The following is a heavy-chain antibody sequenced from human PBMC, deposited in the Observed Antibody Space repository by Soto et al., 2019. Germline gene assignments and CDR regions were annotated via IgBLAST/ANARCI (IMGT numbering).Heavy chain of an antibody. CDR1: GGSISSDY. CDR3: AREPTTAGTVNWFDP. D-gene: IGHD6-13*01. CDR2: VYTSGYS. V-gene: IGHV4-4*07. Sequence: VQLQESGPGLVKPSETLSLICTVSGGSISSDYLSWIRQPAGKGLEWIGRVYTSGYSNSNPSLKSRVTMSVHTSKKQFSLNLSSVTAADTAVYYCAREPTTAGTVNWFDPWGQGTLVTVSS. J-gene: IGHJ5*02.